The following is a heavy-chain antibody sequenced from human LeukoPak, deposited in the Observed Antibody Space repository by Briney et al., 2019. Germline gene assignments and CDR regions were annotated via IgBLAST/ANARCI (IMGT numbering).Heavy chain of an antibody. D-gene: IGHD2-2*01. CDR2: INHSGTT. J-gene: IGHJ5*02. CDR1: GGSFSGYY. CDR3: ARSGYCSSPSSCYNWFDP. V-gene: IGHV4-34*01. Sequence: SETLSLTCAVYGGSFSGYYWSWIRQPPGKGLEWIGEINHSGTTHYNPSLKSRTTISLDTSRNYFSLNLNSVTAADTAVYYCARSGYCSSPSSCYNWFDPWGQGTLVTVSS.